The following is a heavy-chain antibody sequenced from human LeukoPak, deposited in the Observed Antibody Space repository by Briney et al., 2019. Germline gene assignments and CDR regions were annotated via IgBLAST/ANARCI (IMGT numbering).Heavy chain of an antibody. CDR1: GFTFSTYA. Sequence: GGSLRLSCAASGFTFSTYAMSWVRQAPGKGLEWVSTISGNGRSTYYADSVKGRFTISRDNSKNTLYLQMNSLRAEDTAVYYCARVPYSSSWNGDFDYWGQGTLVTVSS. V-gene: IGHV3-23*01. J-gene: IGHJ4*02. D-gene: IGHD6-13*01. CDR3: ARVPYSSSWNGDFDY. CDR2: ISGNGRST.